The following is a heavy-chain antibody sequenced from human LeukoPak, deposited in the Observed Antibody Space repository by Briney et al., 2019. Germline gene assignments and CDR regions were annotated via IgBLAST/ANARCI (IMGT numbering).Heavy chain of an antibody. V-gene: IGHV7-4-1*02. CDR3: ARAWTTVTTLGHADY. CDR1: GYTFTSYA. Sequence: ASVKVSCKASGYTFTSYAMNWVRQAPGQGLEWVGWINTNTGNPTYAQGFTGRFVFSLDTSVSTAYLQISSLKAEDTAVYYCARAWTTVTTLGHADYWGQGTLVTVSS. CDR2: INTNTGNP. J-gene: IGHJ4*02. D-gene: IGHD4-17*01.